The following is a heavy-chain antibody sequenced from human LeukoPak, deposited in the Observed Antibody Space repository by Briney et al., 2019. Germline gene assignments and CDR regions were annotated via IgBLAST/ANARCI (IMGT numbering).Heavy chain of an antibody. CDR3: ARVASSGWYSVDPFGY. V-gene: IGHV3-30*04. J-gene: IGHJ4*02. Sequence: GGSLRLSCAASGFTFSSYAMHWVRQAPGKGLEWVAVISYDGSNKYYADSVKGRFTISRDNSKNTLYLQMNSLRAEDTAVYYCARVASSGWYSVDPFGYWGQGTLVTVSS. CDR1: GFTFSSYA. D-gene: IGHD6-19*01. CDR2: ISYDGSNK.